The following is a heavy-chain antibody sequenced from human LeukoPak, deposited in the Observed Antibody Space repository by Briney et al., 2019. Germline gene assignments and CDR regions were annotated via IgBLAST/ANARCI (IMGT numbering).Heavy chain of an antibody. Sequence: PGGSLRLSCAASGFTFSSYGMDWVRQAPGKGLEWVSSISSSSNYIYYADSVKGRFTISRDNAKNSLYLQMNNLRVEDTAVYYCARVGDYENSGSQPFDYWGQGTLVTVSS. CDR2: ISSSSNYI. J-gene: IGHJ4*02. D-gene: IGHD3-22*01. CDR3: ARVGDYENSGSQPFDY. V-gene: IGHV3-21*01. CDR1: GFTFSSYG.